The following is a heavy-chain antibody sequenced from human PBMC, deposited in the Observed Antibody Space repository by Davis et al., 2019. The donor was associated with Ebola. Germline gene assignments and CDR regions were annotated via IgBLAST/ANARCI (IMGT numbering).Heavy chain of an antibody. J-gene: IGHJ4*02. D-gene: IGHD2-8*02. CDR3: ARNPWWRGTPFDY. CDR1: GDSISSSNW. V-gene: IGHV4-4*02. CDR2: ISQSGST. Sequence: GSLRLSCAVSGDSISSSNWWSWVRQPPGKGLEWIGEISQSGSTNYNPSLKSRVTISVDTSKNQFSLKLSSVTAADTAVYYCARNPWWRGTPFDYWGQGTLVTVSS.